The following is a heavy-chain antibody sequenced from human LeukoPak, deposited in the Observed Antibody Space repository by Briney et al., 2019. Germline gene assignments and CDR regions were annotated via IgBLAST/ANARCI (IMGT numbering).Heavy chain of an antibody. CDR1: GYTFTSYA. V-gene: IGHV1-3*01. CDR3: ARDIVVVPAHNWFDP. D-gene: IGHD2-2*01. J-gene: IGHJ5*02. CDR2: INAGNGNT. Sequence: ASVKVSCKASGYTFTSYAMHWVRQAPGQRLEWMGWINAGNGNTKYSQKFQGRVTITRDTSASTAYMELSSLRSEDTAVYYCARDIVVVPAHNWFDPWGQEPWSPSPQ.